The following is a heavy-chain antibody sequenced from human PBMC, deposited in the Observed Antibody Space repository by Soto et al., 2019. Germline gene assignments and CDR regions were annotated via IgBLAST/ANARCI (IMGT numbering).Heavy chain of an antibody. J-gene: IGHJ4*02. Sequence: QVQLVESGGGVVQPGRSLRLSCATSGFTFSTFSMHWVRQAPGKGLEWVAHISYDGSEKDYADSVKGRFPISRDNSDNTLFLQMNSLTSEDTGVYYCARGPESGDFWGQGTLVTVPS. V-gene: IGHV3-30*04. CDR3: ARGPESGDF. CDR1: GFTFSTFS. D-gene: IGHD1-26*01. CDR2: ISYDGSEK.